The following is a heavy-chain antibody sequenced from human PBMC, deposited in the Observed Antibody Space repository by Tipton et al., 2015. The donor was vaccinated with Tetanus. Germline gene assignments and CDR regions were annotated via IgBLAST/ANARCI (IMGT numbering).Heavy chain of an antibody. D-gene: IGHD1-1*01. J-gene: IGHJ5*02. Sequence: PGLVKPSETLSLTCNVYGGSISSGTYYWNWIRQPPGKGLEWIGSIYPYSGSTFQNPSLKSRVTISLDRSKNQFSLKLSSVTAADTAVYYCATTADNWFDPWGQGTLVTVSS. CDR1: GGSISSGTYY. CDR2: IYPYSGST. CDR3: ATTADNWFDP. V-gene: IGHV4-39*01.